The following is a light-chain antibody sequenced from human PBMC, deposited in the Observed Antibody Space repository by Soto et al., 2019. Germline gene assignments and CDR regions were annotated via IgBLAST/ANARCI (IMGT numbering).Light chain of an antibody. Sequence: EIVMTQSPATLSVSPGERATLSCRASQSVSSNNLAWYQQKPGQAPRLLIYGASTRATGIPDRFSGSGSGTEFTLTISGLQSEDFALYYCQQYNNWPITFGQGTRLEIK. CDR1: QSVSSN. CDR3: QQYNNWPIT. J-gene: IGKJ5*01. V-gene: IGKV3-15*01. CDR2: GAS.